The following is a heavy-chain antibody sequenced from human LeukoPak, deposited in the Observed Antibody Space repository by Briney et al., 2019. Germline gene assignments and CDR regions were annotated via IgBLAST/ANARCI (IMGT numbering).Heavy chain of an antibody. Sequence: SETLSLTCAVYGGSFSGYYWSWLRQPPGKGLEWLGEINHSGSTNYNPSLKSRVTISVDTSKNQFSLKLSSVTAADTAVYYCARGPPTVTRKKQQRTFLDYFQHWGQGTLVTVSS. CDR1: GGSFSGYY. V-gene: IGHV4-34*01. CDR3: ARGPPTVTRKKQQRTFLDYFQH. J-gene: IGHJ1*01. CDR2: INHSGST. D-gene: IGHD4-17*01.